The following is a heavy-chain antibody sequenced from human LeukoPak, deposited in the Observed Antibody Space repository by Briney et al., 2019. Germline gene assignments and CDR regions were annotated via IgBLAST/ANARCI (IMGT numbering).Heavy chain of an antibody. D-gene: IGHD3-22*01. CDR3: AKEIPIYYDSSGYYSRPFDY. CDR2: LSGSGGST. J-gene: IGHJ4*02. Sequence: GGSLRLSCAASGFTFSSYAMSWVRQAPGKGLEWVSALSGSGGSTYYADSVKGRFTISRDNSKNTRYLHKSNLRAEDTAVYYCAKEIPIYYDSSGYYSRPFDYWGQGTLVTVSS. V-gene: IGHV3-23*01. CDR1: GFTFSSYA.